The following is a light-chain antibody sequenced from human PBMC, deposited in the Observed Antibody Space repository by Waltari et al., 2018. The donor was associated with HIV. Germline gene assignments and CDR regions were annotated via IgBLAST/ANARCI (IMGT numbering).Light chain of an antibody. CDR1: NIGGKR. J-gene: IGLJ2*01. CDR3: QVWDSSSDHL. V-gene: IGLV3-21*02. CDR2: DDI. Sequence: SYVPTQPPSVSVAPGQTARIPCGGNNIGGKRVHWYQQNPGQAPVLVIYDDIGRPSGIPERFSGSNSGNTATLTISRVEAGDEADYYCQVWDSSSDHLFGGGTKVTVL.